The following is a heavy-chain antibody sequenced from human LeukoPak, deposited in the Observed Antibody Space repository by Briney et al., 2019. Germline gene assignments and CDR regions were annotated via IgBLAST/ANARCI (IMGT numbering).Heavy chain of an antibody. Sequence: ASVKVSCKASGGTFSSHAISWVRQAPEQGLEWMGGIIPIFGTANYAQKFQGRVTITADESTSTAYMELSSLRSEDTAVYYCARDRGSSSWGYYYGMDVWGQGTTVTVSS. J-gene: IGHJ6*02. CDR3: ARDRGSSSWGYYYGMDV. D-gene: IGHD6-6*01. V-gene: IGHV1-69*13. CDR1: GGTFSSHA. CDR2: IIPIFGTA.